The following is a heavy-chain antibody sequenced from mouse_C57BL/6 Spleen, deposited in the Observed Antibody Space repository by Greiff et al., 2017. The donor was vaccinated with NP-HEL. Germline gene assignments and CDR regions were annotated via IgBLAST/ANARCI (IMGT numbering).Heavy chain of an antibody. Sequence: EVQLQQSGPGLVKPSQSLSLTCSVTGYSITSGYYWNWIRQFPGNKLEWMGYISYDGSNNYNPSLKNRISITRDTSKNQFFLKLNSVTTEDTATYYCARDGDQGAMDYWGQGTSVTVSS. CDR3: ARDGDQGAMDY. D-gene: IGHD3-3*01. CDR2: ISYDGSN. CDR1: GYSITSGYY. J-gene: IGHJ4*01. V-gene: IGHV3-6*01.